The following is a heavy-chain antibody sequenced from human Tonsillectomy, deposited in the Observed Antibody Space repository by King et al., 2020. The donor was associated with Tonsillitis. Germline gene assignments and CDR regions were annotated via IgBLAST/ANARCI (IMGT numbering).Heavy chain of an antibody. CDR1: GFTFKSYG. CDR3: ARSAGYGDYGFDY. J-gene: IGHJ4*02. CDR2: ISYDGYNT. Sequence: QLVQSGGGVVQPGRSLRLSCAASGFTFKSYGMHWVRQPPGKGLEWVAVISYDGYNTYSADSVKGRFTISRDNSKNTLYLQMNSLRAEDTAVYFCARSAGYGDYGFDYWGQGILVTVSS. V-gene: IGHV3-33*05. D-gene: IGHD4-17*01.